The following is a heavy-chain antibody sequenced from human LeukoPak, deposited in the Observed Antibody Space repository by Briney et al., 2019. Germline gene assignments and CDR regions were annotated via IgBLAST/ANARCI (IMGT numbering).Heavy chain of an antibody. CDR2: IKQDGSEK. Sequence: GGSLRLSCAASGFTFSSYWMSWVRQAPGKGLEWVANIKQDGSEKYYVDSVKGRFTISRDNAKNSLYLQMNSLRAEDTAVYYCARGARIAARPYYFDYWGQGTLVTVSS. CDR3: ARGARIAARPYYFDY. V-gene: IGHV3-7*03. J-gene: IGHJ4*02. D-gene: IGHD6-6*01. CDR1: GFTFSSYW.